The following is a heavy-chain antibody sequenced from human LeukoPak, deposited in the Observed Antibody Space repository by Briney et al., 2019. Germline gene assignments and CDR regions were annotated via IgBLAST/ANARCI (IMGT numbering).Heavy chain of an antibody. J-gene: IGHJ4*02. D-gene: IGHD4-17*01. CDR2: ITGSGGST. Sequence: PGGSLRLSCAASGFTFSSYAMSWVRQAPGKGLEWVSAITGSGGSTFYADSVKGRFTISRDNSKNTLFLQMASLGADDTAVYFCAKPMREGNYGDYLIWGQGTLVTVSS. CDR3: AKPMREGNYGDYLI. CDR1: GFTFSSYA. V-gene: IGHV3-23*01.